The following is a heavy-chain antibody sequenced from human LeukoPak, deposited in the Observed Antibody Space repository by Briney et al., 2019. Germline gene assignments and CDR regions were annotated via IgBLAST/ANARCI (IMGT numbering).Heavy chain of an antibody. CDR2: IWYDENNK. D-gene: IGHD2-2*01. J-gene: IGHJ4*02. Sequence: GGSLRLSCAASGYTFSRHGMHWVRQAPGKGLEWVAVIWYDENNKDYADSVKGRFTTSRDNSKNTLYLQMNSLRAEDTAVYYCAREYQLPYYFNYWGQGTLVTVSS. CDR3: AREYQLPYYFNY. CDR1: GYTFSRHG. V-gene: IGHV3-33*01.